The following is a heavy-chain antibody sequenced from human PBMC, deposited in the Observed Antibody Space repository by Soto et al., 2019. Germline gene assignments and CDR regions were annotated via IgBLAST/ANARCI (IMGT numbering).Heavy chain of an antibody. Sequence: GESLKISCQSSGYSFTTYWIAWVRQKPGKGLEWMGITHPGESQTRYSPSFQGQVTISFDGSTSTAYLQWSSLKASDTAIYYCARHENYYYAYYGMDVWGQGTTVTVSS. CDR2: THPGESQT. J-gene: IGHJ6*01. CDR1: GYSFTTYW. V-gene: IGHV5-51*01. CDR3: ARHENYYYAYYGMDV.